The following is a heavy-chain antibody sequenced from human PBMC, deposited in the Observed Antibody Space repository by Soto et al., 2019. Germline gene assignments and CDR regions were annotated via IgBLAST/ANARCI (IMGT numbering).Heavy chain of an antibody. CDR3: ARVSSWSCFDY. J-gene: IGHJ4*02. CDR1: GYTFTSYY. D-gene: IGHD6-13*01. CDR2: INPSGGST. Sequence: QVQLVQSGAEVKKPGASVKVSCKASGYTFTSYYMHWVRQAPGQGLEWMGIINPSGGSTSYAQKFQGRLTXTXHTSTSTVYMELSSLRSEDTAVHYCARVSSWSCFDYWGQGTLVTVSS. V-gene: IGHV1-46*01.